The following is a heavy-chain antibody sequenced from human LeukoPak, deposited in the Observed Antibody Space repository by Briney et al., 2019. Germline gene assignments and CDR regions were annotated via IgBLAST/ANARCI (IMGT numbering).Heavy chain of an antibody. D-gene: IGHD3-9*01. CDR1: GGSISTYY. J-gene: IGHJ2*01. CDR3: ARAGNGILTGYFQNWYFDL. CDR2: INYSGST. Sequence: PSETLSLTCTVSGGSISTYYWSWIRQPPGKGLEGIGYINYSGSTNYNPSLKSRVTISVDTSKNQFSLKLNSVTAADTAVYYCARAGNGILTGYFQNWYFDLWGRGTLVTVSS. V-gene: IGHV4-59*08.